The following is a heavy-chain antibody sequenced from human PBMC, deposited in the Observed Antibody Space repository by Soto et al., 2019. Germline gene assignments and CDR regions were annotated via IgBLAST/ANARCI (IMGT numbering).Heavy chain of an antibody. D-gene: IGHD3-22*01. Sequence: QIQLVQSGAEVKKPGASVKVSCKASGYTFNIYGINWVRQAPGQGLEWMGWISAFNGKTNYAQNVQGRVTMTTDTSTSTACVELRSLRSDDTAVYYCARDRVPKSSGFFPFDYWGHGTLVTVSS. CDR3: ARDRVPKSSGFFPFDY. V-gene: IGHV1-18*01. CDR2: ISAFNGKT. CDR1: GYTFNIYG. J-gene: IGHJ4*01.